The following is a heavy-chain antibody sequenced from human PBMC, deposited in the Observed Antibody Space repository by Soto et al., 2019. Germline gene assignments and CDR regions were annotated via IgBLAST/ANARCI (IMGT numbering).Heavy chain of an antibody. CDR2: IYWDDDK. CDR1: GFSLSTSGVG. Sequence: QITLKESGPTLVKPTQTLTLTCTFSGFSLSTSGVGVGWIRQPPGKALEWLALIYWDDDKRYSHSLKSRLTLTKDTSKNQVVLKMTNMDPVDTATYYCAHSLIGYYYDSSGSNWFDPWGQGTLVTVSS. V-gene: IGHV2-5*02. D-gene: IGHD3-22*01. J-gene: IGHJ5*02. CDR3: AHSLIGYYYDSSGSNWFDP.